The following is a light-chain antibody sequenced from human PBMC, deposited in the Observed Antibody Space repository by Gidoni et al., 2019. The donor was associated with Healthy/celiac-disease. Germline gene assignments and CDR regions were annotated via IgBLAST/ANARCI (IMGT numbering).Light chain of an antibody. V-gene: IGLV10-54*04. CDR2: RNN. J-gene: IGLJ1*01. Sequence: QAGLTQPPSVSKGLRQTATLTCTGNSNNVGNQGAAWLQQHQGHPPKLLSYRNNNLPSGISERFSASRSGNTASLTITGLQPEDEADYYCSAWDSSLSARVFGTGTKVTVL. CDR1: SNNVGNQG. CDR3: SAWDSSLSARV.